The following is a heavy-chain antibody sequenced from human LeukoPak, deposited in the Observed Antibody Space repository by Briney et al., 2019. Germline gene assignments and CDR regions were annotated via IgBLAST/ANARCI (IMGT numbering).Heavy chain of an antibody. V-gene: IGHV3-53*01. CDR3: ARTDSSSSHWGYYYYMDV. CDR2: IYSGGST. D-gene: IGHD6-6*01. CDR1: GFTVSSNY. Sequence: PGGSLRLSCAASGFTVSSNYMSWVRQAPGKGLEWVSVIYSGGSTYYADSVKGRFTISRDNSKNTLYLQMNSLRAEDTAVYYCARTDSSSSHWGYYYYMDVWGKGTTVTVSS. J-gene: IGHJ6*03.